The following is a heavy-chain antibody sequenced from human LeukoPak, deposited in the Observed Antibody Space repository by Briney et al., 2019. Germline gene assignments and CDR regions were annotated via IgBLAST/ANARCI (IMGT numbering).Heavy chain of an antibody. V-gene: IGHV1-46*01. J-gene: IGHJ4*02. Sequence: ASVKVSCKASGYTFTSYYMHWVRQAPGQGLEWMGIINPSGGSTSYAQKFQGRVTMTRDTSTSTVYMEVSSLRSEDTAVYYCARDKFGGSAEMATIDGYYFDYWGQGTLVTVSS. CDR3: ARDKFGGSAEMATIDGYYFDY. CDR2: INPSGGST. D-gene: IGHD5-24*01. CDR1: GYTFTSYY.